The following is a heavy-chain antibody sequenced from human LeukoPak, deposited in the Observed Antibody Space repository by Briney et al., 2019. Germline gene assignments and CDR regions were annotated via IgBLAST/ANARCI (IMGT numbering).Heavy chain of an antibody. V-gene: IGHV4-34*01. CDR2: INHCGST. CDR3: ARGHPKRWLQSRARVRGVLDY. J-gene: IGHJ4*02. CDR1: GGSFSGYY. D-gene: IGHD5-24*01. Sequence: SETLSLTCAVYGGSFSGYYWSWIRQPPGKGLEWIGEINHCGSTNYNPSLKSRVTISVDTSKNQFSLKLSSVTAADTAVYYCARGHPKRWLQSRARVRGVLDYWGQGTLVTVSS.